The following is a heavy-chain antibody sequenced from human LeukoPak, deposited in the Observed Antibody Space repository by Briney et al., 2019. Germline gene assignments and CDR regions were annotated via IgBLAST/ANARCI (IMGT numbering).Heavy chain of an antibody. Sequence: ASVKVSCKASGYTFTGYYMHWVRQAPGQGLEWMGWNNPNSGGTNYAQKFQGRVTMTRDTSIRTAYMELSRLRSDDTAVYYCARDVGYYYDSSGYPFDYWGQGTLVTVSS. D-gene: IGHD3-22*01. CDR3: ARDVGYYYDSSGYPFDY. J-gene: IGHJ4*02. CDR1: GYTFTGYY. CDR2: NNPNSGGT. V-gene: IGHV1-2*02.